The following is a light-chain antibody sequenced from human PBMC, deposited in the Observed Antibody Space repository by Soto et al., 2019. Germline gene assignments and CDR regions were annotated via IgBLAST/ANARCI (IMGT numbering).Light chain of an antibody. V-gene: IGKV3-15*01. J-gene: IGKJ2*01. Sequence: EIMMTQSPATLSVSPGERATLSCRASQSVSSNLAWYQQKAGQAPRLLIYAASTRAIGIPARFSGSGSATEFTLTISSLQSEDFAVYYCQNYNNWPPYTFGQGTKLETK. CDR3: QNYNNWPPYT. CDR1: QSVSSN. CDR2: AAS.